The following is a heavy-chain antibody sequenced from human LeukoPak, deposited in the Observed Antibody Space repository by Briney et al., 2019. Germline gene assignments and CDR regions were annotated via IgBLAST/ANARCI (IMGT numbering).Heavy chain of an antibody. Sequence: GGSLRLSCAASGFTFSSYGMHWVRQAPGKGLEWVAVISYDGSNKYYADSVKGRFTISGDNSKNTLYLQMNSLRAEDTAVYIAAAGTAFDYWGQGTLVTVSS. D-gene: IGHD6-13*01. CDR1: GFTFSSYG. J-gene: IGHJ4*02. V-gene: IGHV3-30*03. CDR3: AAGTAFDY. CDR2: ISYDGSNK.